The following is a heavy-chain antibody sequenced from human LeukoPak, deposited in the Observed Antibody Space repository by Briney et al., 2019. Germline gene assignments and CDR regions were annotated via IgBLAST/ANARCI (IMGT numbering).Heavy chain of an antibody. D-gene: IGHD2-2*01. J-gene: IGHJ4*02. CDR1: GFTFSSYS. CDR2: ISSSSSYI. CDR3: ARSPVRYCSSTSCYYFDY. Sequence: GGSLRLSCAASGFTFSSYSMNWVRQAPGKGVEWVSSISSSSSYIYYADSVKGRFTISRDNAKNSLYLQMNSLRAEDTAVYYCARSPVRYCSSTSCYYFDYWGQGTLVTVSS. V-gene: IGHV3-21*01.